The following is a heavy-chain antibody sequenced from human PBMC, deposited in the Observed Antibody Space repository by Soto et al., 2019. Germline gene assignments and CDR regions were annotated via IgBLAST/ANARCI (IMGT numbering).Heavy chain of an antibody. CDR1: GGSFSGYY. V-gene: IGHV4-34*01. Sequence: SETLSLTCAVYGGSFSGYYWSWIRQPPGKGLEWIGEINHSGSTNYNPSLKSRVTISVDTSKNQFSLKLSSVTAADTAVYYCARTYGDLVILRGEMGWGVLDHWGQGTLVTVSS. CDR3: ARTYGDLVILRGEMGWGVLDH. CDR2: INHSGST. J-gene: IGHJ5*02. D-gene: IGHD4-17*01.